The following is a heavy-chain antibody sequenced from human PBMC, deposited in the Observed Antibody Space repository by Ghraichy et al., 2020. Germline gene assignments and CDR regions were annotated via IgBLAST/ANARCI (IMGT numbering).Heavy chain of an antibody. V-gene: IGHV3-73*01. CDR1: GFTFSGSA. J-gene: IGHJ4*02. CDR2: IRSKANSYAT. CDR3: TRRGTAMPTDY. D-gene: IGHD5-18*01. Sequence: VSCAASGFTFSGSAMHWVRQASGKGLEWVGRIRSKANSYATAYAASVKGRFTISRDDSKNTAYLQMNSLKTEDTAVYYCTRRGTAMPTDYWGQGTLVTVSS.